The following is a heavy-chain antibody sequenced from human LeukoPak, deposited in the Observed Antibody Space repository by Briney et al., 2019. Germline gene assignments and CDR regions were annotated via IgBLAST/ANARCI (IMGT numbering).Heavy chain of an antibody. J-gene: IGHJ4*02. V-gene: IGHV3-30*18. D-gene: IGHD3-10*01. CDR3: AKARTMVRGVIDY. Sequence: GGSLRLSCAASGFTFSSYGMHWVRQAPGKGLEWVAVISYNGSNKYYADSVKGRFTISRDNSKNTLYLQMNSLRAEDTAVYYCAKARTMVRGVIDYWGQGTLVTVSS. CDR2: ISYNGSNK. CDR1: GFTFSSYG.